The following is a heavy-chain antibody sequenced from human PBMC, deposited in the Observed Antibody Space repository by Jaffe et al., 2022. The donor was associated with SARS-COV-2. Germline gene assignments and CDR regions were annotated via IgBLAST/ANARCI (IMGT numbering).Heavy chain of an antibody. CDR1: GFTFSSYG. J-gene: IGHJ6*02. V-gene: IGHV3-30*18. CDR3: AKDRHGGNGYYYYGMDV. Sequence: QVQLVESGGGVVQPGRSLRLSCAASGFTFSSYGMHWVRQAPGKGLEWVAVISYDGSNKYYADSVKGRFTISRDNSKNTLYLQMNSLRAEDTAVYYCAKDRHGGNGYYYYGMDVWGQGTTVTVSS. D-gene: IGHD2-15*01. CDR2: ISYDGSNK.